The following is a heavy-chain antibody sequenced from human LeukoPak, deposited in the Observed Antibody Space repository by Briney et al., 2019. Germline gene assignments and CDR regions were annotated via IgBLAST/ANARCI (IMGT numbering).Heavy chain of an antibody. Sequence: GGSLRLSCAASGFTFSTSAMHWVRQAPGKGLEWVAVISYDGSNTYYADSVKGRFTISRDNFNNTLYLQMNGLRAEDTAEYYCARDKRRRFFDWLSIDYWGQGTLVTVSS. D-gene: IGHD3-9*01. CDR1: GFTFSTSA. CDR3: ARDKRRRFFDWLSIDY. CDR2: ISYDGSNT. J-gene: IGHJ4*02. V-gene: IGHV3-30*04.